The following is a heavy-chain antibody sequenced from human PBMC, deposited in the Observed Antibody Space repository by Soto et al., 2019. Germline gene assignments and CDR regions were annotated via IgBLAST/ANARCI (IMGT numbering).Heavy chain of an antibody. J-gene: IGHJ4*02. CDR2: ISSSSSYT. V-gene: IGHV3-11*06. CDR1: GFTFSDYY. CDR3: ARFYYDSSGYPYFDY. D-gene: IGHD3-22*01. Sequence: GSLRLSCAASGFTFSDYYMSWIRQAPGKGLEWVSYISSSSSYTNYADSVKGRFTISRDNAKNSLYLQMNSLRAEDTAVYYCARFYYDSSGYPYFDYWGQGTLVTVSS.